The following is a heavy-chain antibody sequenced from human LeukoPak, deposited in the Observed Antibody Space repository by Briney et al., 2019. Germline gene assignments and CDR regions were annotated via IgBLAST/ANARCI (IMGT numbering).Heavy chain of an antibody. CDR1: GGSISSYY. V-gene: IGHV4-59*01. D-gene: IGHD4-17*01. J-gene: IGHJ3*02. Sequence: SETLSLTCTVSGGSISSYYWSRIRQPPGKGLEWIGYIYYSGSTNYNPSLKSRVTISVDTSKNQFSLKLSSVTAADTAVYYCARDLPYGDTDALDIWGQGTMVTVSS. CDR2: IYYSGST. CDR3: ARDLPYGDTDALDI.